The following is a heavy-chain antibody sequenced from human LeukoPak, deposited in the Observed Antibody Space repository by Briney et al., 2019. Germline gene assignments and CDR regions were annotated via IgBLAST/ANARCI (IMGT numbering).Heavy chain of an antibody. CDR2: ISGSGGST. J-gene: IGHJ4*02. CDR3: AKREGGVGATDY. Sequence: GGSLRLSCAASGFTLSSYAMSWVRQAPGKGLEWVSAISGSGGSTYYADSVKGRFTISRDNSKNTLYLQMNSLRAEDTAVYYCAKREGGVGATDYWGQGTLVTVSS. V-gene: IGHV3-23*01. D-gene: IGHD1-26*01. CDR1: GFTLSSYA.